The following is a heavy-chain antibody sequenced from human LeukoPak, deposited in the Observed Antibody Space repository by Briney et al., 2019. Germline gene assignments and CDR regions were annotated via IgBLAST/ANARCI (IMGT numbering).Heavy chain of an antibody. CDR2: ISYDGSNK. J-gene: IGHJ6*02. CDR1: GFTFSSYG. D-gene: IGHD4-17*01. Sequence: GGSLRLSCAASGFTFSSYGMHWVRQAPGKGLEWVAFISYDGSNKYYADSVKGRFTISRDKSKNTLSLQMNSLRAEDTAVYYCAKDMSTVTTPPPYYYYYGMDVWGQGTTVTVSS. CDR3: AKDMSTVTTPPPYYYYYGMDV. V-gene: IGHV3-33*05.